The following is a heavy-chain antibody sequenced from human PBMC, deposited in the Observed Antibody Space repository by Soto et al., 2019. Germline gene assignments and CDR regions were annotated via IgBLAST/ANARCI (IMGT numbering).Heavy chain of an antibody. CDR1: GGSISRYY. V-gene: IGHV4-59*01. CDR2: IYSSGST. J-gene: IGHJ6*02. Sequence: LSLTCTVSGGSISRYYWSWIRQPPGRGLEWIGNIYSSGSTNYNPSLKSRVTISLDTSKNQVSLKLNAVTAADTAVYYCAREYYDFWSVTYTYYGMDVWGQGTTVTVSS. CDR3: AREYYDFWSVTYTYYGMDV. D-gene: IGHD3-3*01.